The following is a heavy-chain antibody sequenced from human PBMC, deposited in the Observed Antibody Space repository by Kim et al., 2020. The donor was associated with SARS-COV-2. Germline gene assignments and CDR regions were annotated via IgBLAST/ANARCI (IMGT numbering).Heavy chain of an antibody. J-gene: IGHJ4*02. V-gene: IGHV1-3*01. CDR2: INAGNGNT. D-gene: IGHD3-10*01. Sequence: ASVKVSCKASGYTFTSYAMHWVRQAPGQRLEWMGWINAGNGNTKYSQKFQGRVTITRDTSASTAYMELSSLRSEDTAVYYCARGARITMVRGVISLDYWGQGTLVTVSS. CDR3: ARGARITMVRGVISLDY. CDR1: GYTFTSYA.